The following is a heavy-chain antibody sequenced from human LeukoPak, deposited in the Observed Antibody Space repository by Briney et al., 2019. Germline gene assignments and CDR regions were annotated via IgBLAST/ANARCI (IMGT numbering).Heavy chain of an antibody. Sequence: SETLSLTCTITSGSIRSGGYYWSWIRQHPGKGLEWIGYIYYSGSTSYNPSLESRLTISVDRSENQFFLKLSSVTAADTAVYYCARGYSNSWYCFDYWGQGTLVTVSS. CDR1: SGSIRSGGYY. J-gene: IGHJ4*02. CDR2: IYYSGST. V-gene: IGHV4-31*03. D-gene: IGHD6-13*01. CDR3: ARGYSNSWYCFDY.